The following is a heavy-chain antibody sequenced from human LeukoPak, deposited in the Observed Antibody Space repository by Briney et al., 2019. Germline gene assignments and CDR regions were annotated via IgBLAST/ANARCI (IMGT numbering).Heavy chain of an antibody. J-gene: IGHJ4*02. CDR1: GGSISSYY. CDR2: IYYSGST. V-gene: IGHV4-59*01. D-gene: IGHD3-16*01. CDR3: AGGAFEDYVWGRVQTFDY. Sequence: PSETLSLTCTVSGGSISSYYWSWIRQPPGKGLEWIGYIYYSGSTNYNPSLKSRVTISVDTSKNQFSLKLGSVTAADTAVYYCAGGAFEDYVWGRVQTFDYWGQGTLVTVSS.